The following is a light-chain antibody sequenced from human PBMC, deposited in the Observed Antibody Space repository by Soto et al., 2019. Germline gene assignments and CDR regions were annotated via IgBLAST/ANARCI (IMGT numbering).Light chain of an antibody. J-gene: IGKJ1*01. Sequence: DIQMTQSPSSPSASVAYRVTITCRASQSISSYLNWYQQKPGKAPKLLIYDASSLQSGVPSRFSGSGSGTDFTLTISSLQSEDCSTYYCQQSYSTPRTFGQGTKVEIK. CDR2: DAS. CDR1: QSISSY. V-gene: IGKV1-39*01. CDR3: QQSYSTPRT.